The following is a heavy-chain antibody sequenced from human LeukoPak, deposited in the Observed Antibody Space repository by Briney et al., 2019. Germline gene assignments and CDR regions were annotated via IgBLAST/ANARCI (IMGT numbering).Heavy chain of an antibody. V-gene: IGHV4-59*01. CDR2: IYYSGST. D-gene: IGHD3-22*01. J-gene: IGHJ4*02. CDR3: ARFRGLNYYDSSGYYYLDY. Sequence: SETLSLTCTVSGGSISSYYWSWIRQPPGKGLEWIGYIYYSGSTNYNPSLKSRVTMSVDTSKNQFSLKLSSVTAADTAVYYCARFRGLNYYDSSGYYYLDYWGQGTLVTVSS. CDR1: GGSISSYY.